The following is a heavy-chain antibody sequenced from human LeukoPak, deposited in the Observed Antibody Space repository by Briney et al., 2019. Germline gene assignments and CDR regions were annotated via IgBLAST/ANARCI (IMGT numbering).Heavy chain of an antibody. V-gene: IGHV3-7*01. CDR1: GFTFSSYW. J-gene: IGHJ6*03. CDR3: AGVGSGYQNTYYYMDV. CDR2: IKQDGSEK. Sequence: GGSLRLSCAASGFTFSSYWMSWVRQAPGKGMEWVANIKQDGSEKYYVDSVKGRFTISRDNAMNSLYLQMNSLRGEDTAGYYCAGVGSGYQNTYYYMDVWGKGTTVTVPS. D-gene: IGHD3-3*01.